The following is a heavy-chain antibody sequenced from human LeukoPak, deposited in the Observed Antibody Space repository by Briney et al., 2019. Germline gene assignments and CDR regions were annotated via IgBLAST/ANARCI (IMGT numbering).Heavy chain of an antibody. CDR3: TTGGDDSSGYYYVFDY. Sequence: GGSLRLSCAASGFTFSSYAMNWVRQAPGKGLEWVSGISGSGGSTYYADSVKGRFTISRDNSKNTLSLQMNSLTTEDTAVYYCTTGGDDSSGYYYVFDYWGQGTLVTVSS. CDR1: GFTFSSYA. D-gene: IGHD3-22*01. V-gene: IGHV3-23*01. CDR2: ISGSGGST. J-gene: IGHJ4*02.